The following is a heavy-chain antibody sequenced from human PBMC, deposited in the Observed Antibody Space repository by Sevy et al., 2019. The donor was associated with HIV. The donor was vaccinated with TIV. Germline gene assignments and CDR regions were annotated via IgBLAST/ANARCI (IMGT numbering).Heavy chain of an antibody. CDR2: IYYTGST. J-gene: IGHJ2*01. Sequence: SETLSLTCTVSGDSITNGDYYWTWIRQHPEKGLEWIGYIYYTGSTYYNPSLESRLTMSIDTSKNQFSLRLTSVTAADTAIYYCARGDTVLPTGGFDLWGRGTLVTVSS. CDR3: ARGDTVLPTGGFDL. CDR1: GDSITNGDYY. V-gene: IGHV4-31*03. D-gene: IGHD2-8*02.